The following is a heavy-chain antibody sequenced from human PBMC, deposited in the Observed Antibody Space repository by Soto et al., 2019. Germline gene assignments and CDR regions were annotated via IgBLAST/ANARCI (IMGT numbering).Heavy chain of an antibody. V-gene: IGHV3-30-3*01. Sequence: PGGSLRLSCAASGFTFSSYAMHWVRQAPGKGLEWVAVISYDGSNKYYADSVKGRFTISRDNSKNTLYLQMNSLRAEDTAVYYCAREVDFWSGYGMDVWGQGTTVTVSS. J-gene: IGHJ6*02. CDR1: GFTFSSYA. CDR3: AREVDFWSGYGMDV. CDR2: ISYDGSNK. D-gene: IGHD3-3*01.